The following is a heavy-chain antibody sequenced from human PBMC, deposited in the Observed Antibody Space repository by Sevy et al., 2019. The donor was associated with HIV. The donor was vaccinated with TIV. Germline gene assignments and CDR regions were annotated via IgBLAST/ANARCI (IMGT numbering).Heavy chain of an antibody. J-gene: IGHJ3*02. V-gene: IGHV1-3*01. CDR3: ARVFSGYDFAFDI. Sequence: ASVKVSCKASGYTFSSYEIHWVRQAPGQTLEWMGWIIAGNGNTKYSQKFQGRVTITRDTSASTAYMELGSLGSDDTAVYYCARVFSGYDFAFDIWGQGTMVTVSS. CDR1: GYTFSSYE. D-gene: IGHD5-12*01. CDR2: IIAGNGNT.